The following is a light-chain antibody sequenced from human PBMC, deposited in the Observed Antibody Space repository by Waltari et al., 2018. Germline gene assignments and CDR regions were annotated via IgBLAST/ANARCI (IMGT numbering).Light chain of an antibody. CDR2: DVS. Sequence: QSALTQPRSVSGSPGQSVTISCTGTSSDVGGYNYVSWYQQHPGKAPKLMIYDVSNWPPGVPDRLSSSTTGNTASLPISGLQTEEEADYYGCSFAGSHTYVVFGGGTKLTVL. CDR3: CSFAGSHTYVV. J-gene: IGLJ2*01. V-gene: IGLV2-11*01. CDR1: SSDVGGYNY.